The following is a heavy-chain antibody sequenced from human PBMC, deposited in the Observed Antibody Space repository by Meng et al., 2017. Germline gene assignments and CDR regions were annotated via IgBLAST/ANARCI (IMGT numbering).Heavy chain of an antibody. CDR3: ARVLLLPRTYYYDSSGYYYYFDY. CDR1: GGSISSYY. V-gene: IGHV4-59*01. J-gene: IGHJ4*02. D-gene: IGHD3-22*01. Sequence: GSLRFSCTVLGGSISSYYWSWIRQPPGKGLEWIGYIYYSGSTNYNPSLKSPVTISVDTSKNQFSLKLSSVTAADTAVYYCARVLLLPRTYYYDSSGYYYYFDYWGQGTLVTVSS. CDR2: IYYSGST.